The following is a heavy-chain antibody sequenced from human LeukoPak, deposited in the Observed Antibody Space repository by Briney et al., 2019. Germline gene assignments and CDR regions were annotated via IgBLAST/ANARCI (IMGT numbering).Heavy chain of an antibody. Sequence: ASVEVSCKASENTLSRYYMNWVRQAPGQGLEWMGIINPTGGGASYAQKFQGRVTMTIDTSTSTFYLELSSLTSQDTAVYYCARDGHGTSTWGWFDPWGQGTLVTVSS. J-gene: IGHJ5*01. CDR3: ARDGHGTSTWGWFDP. CDR1: ENTLSRYY. CDR2: INPTGGGA. D-gene: IGHD7-27*01. V-gene: IGHV1-46*01.